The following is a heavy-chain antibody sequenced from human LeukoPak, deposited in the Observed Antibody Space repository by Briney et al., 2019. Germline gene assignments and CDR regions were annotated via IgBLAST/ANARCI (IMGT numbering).Heavy chain of an antibody. Sequence: GASVKVSCKAPGHTFTSYYMHWVRQAPGQGLEWMGIINPSGGSTSYAQKFQGRVTMTRDTSTSTVYMELSSLRSEDTAVYYCARAEGYFDWLLPFDPWGQGTLVTVSS. CDR1: GHTFTSYY. J-gene: IGHJ5*02. D-gene: IGHD3-9*01. CDR3: ARAEGYFDWLLPFDP. V-gene: IGHV1-46*01. CDR2: INPSGGST.